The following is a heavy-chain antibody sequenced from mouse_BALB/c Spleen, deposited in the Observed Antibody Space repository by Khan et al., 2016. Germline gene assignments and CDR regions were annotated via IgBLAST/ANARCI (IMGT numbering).Heavy chain of an antibody. CDR1: GFNIKDTY. Sequence: VQLRQPGAELVKPGASVKLSCTASGFNIKDTYMHWVKQRPEQGLEWIGRIDPANGNTKYDPKFQGKATITADPSSNTAYLQLSSLTSEDTAVYYCARSPYDYDVGFAYWGQGTLVTVSA. V-gene: IGHV14-3*02. J-gene: IGHJ3*01. CDR2: IDPANGNT. CDR3: ARSPYDYDVGFAY. D-gene: IGHD2-4*01.